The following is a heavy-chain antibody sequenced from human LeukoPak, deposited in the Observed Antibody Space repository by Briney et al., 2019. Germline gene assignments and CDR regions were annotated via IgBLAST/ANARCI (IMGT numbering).Heavy chain of an antibody. D-gene: IGHD4-11*01. Sequence: GASVKVSCKASGYTFTSYCIHWVRQAPGQGLEWMGIINPSGGSATYAQKFQGRVTMTRDMSTRTLYMELSSLRSEDTAFYYCARVGDYSPRGWFDPWGQGTLVTVSS. V-gene: IGHV1-46*01. CDR3: ARVGDYSPRGWFDP. CDR2: INPSGGSA. J-gene: IGHJ5*02. CDR1: GYTFTSYC.